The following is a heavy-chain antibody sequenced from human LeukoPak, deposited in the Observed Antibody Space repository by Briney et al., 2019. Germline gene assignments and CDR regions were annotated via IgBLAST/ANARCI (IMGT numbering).Heavy chain of an antibody. J-gene: IGHJ4*02. Sequence: GGSLRLSCAASGFTFSSYTMSWVRQAPGKGLEWVSSLSSASTYIYYADSVKGRFTISRDNAKNSLFLQMNSLRAEDTAVYYCAKGHSSGFAVVDWGQGTLVTVSS. D-gene: IGHD6-25*01. CDR1: GFTFSSYT. CDR2: LSSASTYI. V-gene: IGHV3-21*01. CDR3: AKGHSSGFAVVD.